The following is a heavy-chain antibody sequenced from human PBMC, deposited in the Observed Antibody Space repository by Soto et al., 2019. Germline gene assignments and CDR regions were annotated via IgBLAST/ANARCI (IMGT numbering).Heavy chain of an antibody. D-gene: IGHD4-17*01. CDR2: IIPIFGTA. V-gene: IGHV1-69*05. Sequence: QVQLVQSGAEVKKPGSSVKVSCKASGGTFSSYAISWVRQAPGQGLEWMGGIIPIFGTANYAQKFQGRVTITSEESTNKASMELRSLRSEDTAVYYCARKGPTVTEDYYCYGMDVWGQGTTLSVSS. CDR1: GGTFSSYA. CDR3: ARKGPTVTEDYYCYGMDV. J-gene: IGHJ6*01.